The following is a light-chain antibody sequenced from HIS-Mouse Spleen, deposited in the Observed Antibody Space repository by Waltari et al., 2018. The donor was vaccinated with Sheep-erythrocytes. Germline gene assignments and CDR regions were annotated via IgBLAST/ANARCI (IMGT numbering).Light chain of an antibody. CDR3: CSYAGSYNHV. CDR1: SSDVGGYTY. CDR2: DVS. J-gene: IGLJ1*01. Sequence: QSALTQPRSVSGSPGQSVTISCTGTSSDVGGYTYVSWYPQHPANAPKLMIYDVSKRPSGVPVRFSGSKSGNTASLTISGLQAEDEADYYCCSYAGSYNHVFATGTKVTVL. V-gene: IGLV2-11*01.